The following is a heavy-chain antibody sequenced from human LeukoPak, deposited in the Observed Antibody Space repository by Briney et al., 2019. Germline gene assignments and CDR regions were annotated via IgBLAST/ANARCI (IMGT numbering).Heavy chain of an antibody. Sequence: SETLSLTCTVSGGSISSYYWSWIRQPPGKGLEWIGYIYTSGSTNYNPSLKSRATIPVDTSKNQFSLKLSSVTAADTAVYYCARFSVIAAAGTGGWFDPWGQGTLVTVSS. V-gene: IGHV4-4*09. CDR2: IYTSGST. CDR1: GGSISSYY. D-gene: IGHD6-13*01. CDR3: ARFSVIAAAGTGGWFDP. J-gene: IGHJ5*02.